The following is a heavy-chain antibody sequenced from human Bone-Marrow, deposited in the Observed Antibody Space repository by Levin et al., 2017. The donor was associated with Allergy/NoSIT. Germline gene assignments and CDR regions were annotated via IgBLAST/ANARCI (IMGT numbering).Heavy chain of an antibody. D-gene: IGHD4-17*01. CDR2: IYYSGST. CDR1: GGSVSSGSYY. CDR3: ARDPTVTTFPLAEYYGMDG. V-gene: IGHV4-61*01. Sequence: SQTLSLTCTVSGGSVSSGSYYWSWIRQPPGKGLEWIGYIYYSGSTNYNPSLKSRVTISVDTSKNQFSLKLSSVTAADTAVYYCARDPTVTTFPLAEYYGMDGWGQGTTVTVSS. J-gene: IGHJ6*02.